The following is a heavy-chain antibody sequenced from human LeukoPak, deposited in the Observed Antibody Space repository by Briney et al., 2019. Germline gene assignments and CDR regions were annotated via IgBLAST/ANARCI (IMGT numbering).Heavy chain of an antibody. J-gene: IGHJ4*02. Sequence: ASVKVSCKASGYTFTGYYMHWVRQAPGQGLEWMGWINPNSGGTNYAQKFQGRVTMTRDTSISTAYMELSSLRSEDTAVYYCARDSCSGGSCYSRGYWGQGTLVTVSS. CDR3: ARDSCSGGSCYSRGY. V-gene: IGHV1-2*02. CDR2: INPNSGGT. D-gene: IGHD2-15*01. CDR1: GYTFTGYY.